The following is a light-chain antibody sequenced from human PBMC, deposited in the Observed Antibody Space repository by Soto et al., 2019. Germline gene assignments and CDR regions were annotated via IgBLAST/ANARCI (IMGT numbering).Light chain of an antibody. Sequence: DVVMTQSPLSLPVTLGQPASISCRSSQSLVYSDGNTYLSWFQLRPGQSPRRLIYKVSNRDSGVPDRLSGSGSDTDFPLKISRVEAEDVAVYYCMQGTHWPYTFGQGTKLEI. CDR3: MQGTHWPYT. CDR2: KVS. J-gene: IGKJ2*01. V-gene: IGKV2-30*01. CDR1: QSLVYSDGNTY.